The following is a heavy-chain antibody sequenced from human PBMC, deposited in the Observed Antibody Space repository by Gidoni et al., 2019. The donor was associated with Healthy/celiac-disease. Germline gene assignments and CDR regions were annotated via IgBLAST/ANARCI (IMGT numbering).Heavy chain of an antibody. D-gene: IGHD6-13*01. CDR2: INHRGSH. CDR3: ARGARYSSNRNYNWFDP. Sequence: QVQLQQWGAGLLKPSETLSLTCAVYGGSFSGYYWSWIRQPPGKGLEWIGEINHRGSHNYNPSLKSRVTISVDTSKNQFSLKLSSVTAADTAVYYCARGARYSSNRNYNWFDPWGQGTLVTVSS. J-gene: IGHJ5*02. CDR1: GGSFSGYY. V-gene: IGHV4-34*01.